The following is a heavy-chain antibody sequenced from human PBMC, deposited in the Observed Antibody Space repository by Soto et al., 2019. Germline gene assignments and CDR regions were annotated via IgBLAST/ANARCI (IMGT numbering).Heavy chain of an antibody. V-gene: IGHV4-34*01. CDR2: INHSGST. CDR3: ARDRTGEGPLDY. CDR1: GGSFSYYY. Sequence: QVQLQQWGAGLLKPSETLSLTCAVYGGSFSYYYWTWIRQPPGKGLEWIGEINHSGSTNYNPSLKSRVTISVDTSKNQFSLKLSSVTAADTAVYYCARDRTGEGPLDYWGQGTLVTVSS. J-gene: IGHJ4*02.